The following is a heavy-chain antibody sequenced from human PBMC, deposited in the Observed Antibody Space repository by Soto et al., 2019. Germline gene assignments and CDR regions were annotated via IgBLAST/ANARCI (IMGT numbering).Heavy chain of an antibody. V-gene: IGHV4-59*01. CDR2: LYYGRSA. Sequence: QVQLQESGPGLVKPSETLSLTCAVSGASISSYYCMWIRQPPGKGLESIGYLYYGRSANYNPSFKSRVTLSVDTYTNQCSLTLSSMTAADTAVYYCALRSMAVVPEYWGQGTLVTVSS. CDR1: GASISSYY. D-gene: IGHD3-22*01. J-gene: IGHJ4*02. CDR3: ALRSMAVVPEY.